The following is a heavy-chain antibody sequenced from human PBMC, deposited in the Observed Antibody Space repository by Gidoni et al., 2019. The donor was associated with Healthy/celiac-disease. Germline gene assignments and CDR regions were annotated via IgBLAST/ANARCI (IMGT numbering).Heavy chain of an antibody. CDR2: IYYSGST. D-gene: IGHD3-10*01. V-gene: IGHV4-59*01. CDR1: GGSISSYY. CDR3: ARDRIPYYYGSGGFDP. Sequence: QVQLQESGPGLVKPSEPLSLTCTVSGGSISSYYWGWLRQPPGKGLEWIGYIYYSGSTNYNPSFKSRVTISVDTSKNQFSLKLSSVTAADTAVYYCARDRIPYYYGSGGFDPWGQGTLVTVSS. J-gene: IGHJ5*02.